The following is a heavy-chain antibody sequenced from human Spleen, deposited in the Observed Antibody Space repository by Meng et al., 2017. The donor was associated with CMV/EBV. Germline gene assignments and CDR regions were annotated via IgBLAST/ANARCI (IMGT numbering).Heavy chain of an antibody. CDR2: ISAYNGNT. CDR3: ARFLRGYYDFWSGYDCMDV. Sequence: ASVKVSCKASGYTFTSYGISWVRQAPGQGLEWMGWISAYNGNTNYAQKLQGRVTMTTDTSTSTVYMELRSLGSDDTAVYYCARFLRGYYDFWSGYDCMDVWGQGTTVTVSS. V-gene: IGHV1-18*01. D-gene: IGHD3-3*01. J-gene: IGHJ6*02. CDR1: GYTFTSYG.